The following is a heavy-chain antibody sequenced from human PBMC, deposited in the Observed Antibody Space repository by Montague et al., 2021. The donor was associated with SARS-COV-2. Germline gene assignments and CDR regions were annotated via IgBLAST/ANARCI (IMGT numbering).Heavy chain of an antibody. J-gene: IGHJ4*01. CDR2: IYYSGST. CDR1: GGSISSYY. V-gene: IGHV4-59*08. Sequence: SETLSLTCTVSGGSISSYYWSWIWQPPGKGLEWIGYIYYSGSTNYNPSLKSRVTISVDTSKNQFSLKLSSVTAADTAVYYCARHALGYFDWLNEGYFDYWGQGTLGTVSS. CDR3: ARHALGYFDWLNEGYFDY. D-gene: IGHD3-9*01.